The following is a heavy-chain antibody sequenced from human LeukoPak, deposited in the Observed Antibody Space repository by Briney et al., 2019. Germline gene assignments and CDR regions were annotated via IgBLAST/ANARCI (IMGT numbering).Heavy chain of an antibody. CDR1: GGSFSSSGYY. V-gene: IGHV4-39*01. J-gene: IGHJ4*02. CDR2: VSYSGIT. CDR3: ARHADGYSFIY. Sequence: SETLSLTCTVSGGSFSSSGYYWAWIRQPPGKGLEWIGSVSYSGITYFNPSPKSRVTISKDTSQNQFSLRLSSVTAGDAAVYYCARHADGYSFIYWGQGTLVTVSS. D-gene: IGHD5-18*01.